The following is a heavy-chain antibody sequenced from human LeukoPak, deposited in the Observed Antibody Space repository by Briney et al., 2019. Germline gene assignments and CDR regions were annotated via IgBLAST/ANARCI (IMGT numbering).Heavy chain of an antibody. D-gene: IGHD6-13*01. CDR1: GGSISSYY. Sequence: SDTLSLTCTVSGGSISSYYWSWIRQPPGKGLEWIGYIYYSRSTNYNPSLKSRVTISVDTSKNQFSLKLSSVTAADTAVYYCARVWYSSSWYNWFDPWGQGTLVTVSS. CDR2: IYYSRST. CDR3: ARVWYSSSWYNWFDP. V-gene: IGHV4-59*07. J-gene: IGHJ5*02.